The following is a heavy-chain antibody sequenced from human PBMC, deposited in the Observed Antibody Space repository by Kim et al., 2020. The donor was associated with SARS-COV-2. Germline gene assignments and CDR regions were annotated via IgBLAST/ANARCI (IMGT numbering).Heavy chain of an antibody. CDR3: ALAPGNDIVVVPAAFDY. V-gene: IGHV4-34*01. Sequence: LKSRVTISVDTSKNQFSLKLSSVTAADTAVYYCALAPGNDIVVVPAAFDYWGQGTLVTVSS. J-gene: IGHJ4*02. D-gene: IGHD2-2*01.